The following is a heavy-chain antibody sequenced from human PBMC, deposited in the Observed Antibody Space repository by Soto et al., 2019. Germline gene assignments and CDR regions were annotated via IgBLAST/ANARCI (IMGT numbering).Heavy chain of an antibody. CDR2: IWFDGSNE. Sequence: QVQLVESGGGVVQPGRSLTLSCAASGFTFSNYGMHWVRQAPGKGLEWLAVIWFDGSNEYYADSVKGRFTISRYNSKKSLYLQMNSLRDEDTAVYYCARYHLYGTGTSDGHSWFDPWGQGPPVTVSS. CDR3: ARYHLYGTGTSDGHSWFDP. J-gene: IGHJ5*02. CDR1: GFTFSNYG. V-gene: IGHV3-33*01. D-gene: IGHD3-10*01.